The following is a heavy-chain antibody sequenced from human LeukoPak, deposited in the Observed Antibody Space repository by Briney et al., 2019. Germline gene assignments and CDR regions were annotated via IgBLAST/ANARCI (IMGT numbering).Heavy chain of an antibody. CDR2: IYYSGST. J-gene: IGHJ3*02. CDR1: GGSISSSSYY. CDR3: ARVRWELPIGAFDI. D-gene: IGHD1-26*01. V-gene: IGHV4-39*07. Sequence: SETLSLTCTVSGGSISSSSYYWGWIRQPPGKGLEWIGSIYYSGSTYYNPSLKSRVTISVDTSKNQFSLKLSSVTAADTAEYYRARVRWELPIGAFDIWGQGTMVTVSS.